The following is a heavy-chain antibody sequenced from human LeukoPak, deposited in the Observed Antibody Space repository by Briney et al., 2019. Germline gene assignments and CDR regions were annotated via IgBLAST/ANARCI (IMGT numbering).Heavy chain of an antibody. CDR2: INQDGTDK. V-gene: IGHV3-7*03. CDR3: VTYSTGLYKGLEF. CDR1: GFTLTTYW. J-gene: IGHJ4*02. D-gene: IGHD2-8*02. Sequence: PGGSLRLSCAASGFTLTTYWMSWVRQAPGEGLEWVGNINQDGTDKYYVNPVKGRFTFSRDNAQNSLYLQMSSLRVEDTAVYYCVTYSTGLYKGLEFWGQGTQVTVST.